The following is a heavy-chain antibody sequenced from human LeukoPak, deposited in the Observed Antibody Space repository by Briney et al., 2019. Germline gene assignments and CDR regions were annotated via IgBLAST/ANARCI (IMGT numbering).Heavy chain of an antibody. CDR2: IYWDDDK. CDR1: GFSLSTSGVG. Sequence: SGPTLVKPTQTLTLTCTFSGFSLSTSGVGVGWIRQPPGNALEWLALIYWDDDKRNSPSLKSRLTITKDTSKNQVVLTLTNMDPVDTAAYYCAHLARRDDAEYFQHWGQGTLVTVSS. CDR3: AHLARRDDAEYFQH. J-gene: IGHJ1*01. D-gene: IGHD1-1*01. V-gene: IGHV2-5*02.